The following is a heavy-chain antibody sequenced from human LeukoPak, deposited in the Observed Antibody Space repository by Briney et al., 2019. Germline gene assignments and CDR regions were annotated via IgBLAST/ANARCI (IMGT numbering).Heavy chain of an antibody. J-gene: IGHJ4*02. Sequence: GGSLRLSCAASGFTFSSYWMSWVRQAPGKGLEWVANIKQNGSEKYYVDSVKGRFTISRDNAKNSLYLQMNSLRAEDTAVYYCAREPWYGDHNAFDYWGQGTLVTVSS. CDR1: GFTFSSYW. CDR3: AREPWYGDHNAFDY. D-gene: IGHD4-17*01. CDR2: IKQNGSEK. V-gene: IGHV3-7*01.